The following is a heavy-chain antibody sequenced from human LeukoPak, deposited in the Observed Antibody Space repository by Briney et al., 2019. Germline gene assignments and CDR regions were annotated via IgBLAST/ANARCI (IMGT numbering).Heavy chain of an antibody. J-gene: IGHJ3*02. CDR1: GFSLSTSGMC. D-gene: IGHD3-22*01. CDR2: IDWDDDK. V-gene: IGHV2-70*01. Sequence: SGPALVKPTQTLTLTCTFSGFSLSTSGMCVSWIRQPPGKALEWLALIDWDDDKYYSTSLKTRLTISKDTSKNQVVLTMTNMDPVDTATCYCARLRSGRSSGYFDAFDIWGQGTMVTVSS. CDR3: ARLRSGRSSGYFDAFDI.